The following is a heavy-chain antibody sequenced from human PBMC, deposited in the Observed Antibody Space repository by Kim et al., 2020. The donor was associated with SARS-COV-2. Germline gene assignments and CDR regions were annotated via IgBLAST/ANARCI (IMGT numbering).Heavy chain of an antibody. Sequence: SETLSLTCTVSGGSISSGGYYWSWIRQHPGKGLEWIGYIYYSGSTYYNPSLKSRVTISVDTSKNQFSLKLSSVTAADTAVYYCARSLGVEYYYDSSGYLDFDYWGQGTLVTVSS. CDR1: GGSISSGGYY. J-gene: IGHJ4*02. V-gene: IGHV4-31*03. CDR3: ARSLGVEYYYDSSGYLDFDY. D-gene: IGHD3-22*01. CDR2: IYYSGST.